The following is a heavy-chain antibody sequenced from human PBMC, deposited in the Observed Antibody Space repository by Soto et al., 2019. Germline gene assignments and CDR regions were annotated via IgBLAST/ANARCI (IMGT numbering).Heavy chain of an antibody. D-gene: IGHD2-15*01. CDR2: ISGSGGRP. CDR3: AKAGYPGSTFFY. J-gene: IGHJ4*02. Sequence: GGSLRLSCAASGFTFTTYTMSWVRQAPGKGLEWVSVISGSGGRPSYADSVQGRFIISRDNPKSTLYLQMNSLRAEDTAMYYCAKAGYPGSTFFYWGQGILVTVSS. V-gene: IGHV3-23*01. CDR1: GFTFTTYT.